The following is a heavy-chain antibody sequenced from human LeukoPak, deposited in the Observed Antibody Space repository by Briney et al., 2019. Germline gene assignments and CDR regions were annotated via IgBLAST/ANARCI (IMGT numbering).Heavy chain of an antibody. V-gene: IGHV1-69*04. Sequence: SVKVSCKASGGTFSSYAISWVRQAPGQGLEWMGRIIPILGIANYAQKFQGRVTITADKSTSTAYMELSSLRSEDTAVYYCAREVAMVRGVITPFDYWGQGTLVTVSS. CDR1: GGTFSSYA. J-gene: IGHJ4*02. CDR3: AREVAMVRGVITPFDY. D-gene: IGHD3-10*01. CDR2: IIPILGIA.